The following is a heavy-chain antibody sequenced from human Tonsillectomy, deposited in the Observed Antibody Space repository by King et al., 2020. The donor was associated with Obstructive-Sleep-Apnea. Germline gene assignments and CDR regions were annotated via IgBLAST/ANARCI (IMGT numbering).Heavy chain of an antibody. CDR2: ISYDGSNK. CDR3: ARQYYYDSSGYYKWLGAFDI. D-gene: IGHD3-22*01. J-gene: IGHJ3*02. Sequence: VQLVESGGGVVQPGRSLRLSCSASGFTFSSYAMHWVRQAPGKGLEWVAVISYDGSNKYYADSVKGRFTISRDNSKNTRYLQMNSLRAEDTAVYYCARQYYYDSSGYYKWLGAFDIWGQGTMVTVSS. V-gene: IGHV3-30*04. CDR1: GFTFSSYA.